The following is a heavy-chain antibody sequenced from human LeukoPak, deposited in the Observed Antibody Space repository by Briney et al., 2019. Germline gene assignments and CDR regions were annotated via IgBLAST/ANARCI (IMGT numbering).Heavy chain of an antibody. CDR2: TRNKANSYTT. Sequence: DPGGSLRLSCAASGFTFSDHYMDWVRQAPGKGLEWVGRTRNKANSYTTEYAASVKGRFTISRDDSKNSLYLQMNSLKTEDTAVYYCARAAYYYDSSGYNAFDIWGPGTMVTVSS. CDR1: GFTFSDHY. J-gene: IGHJ3*02. D-gene: IGHD3-22*01. CDR3: ARAAYYYDSSGYNAFDI. V-gene: IGHV3-72*01.